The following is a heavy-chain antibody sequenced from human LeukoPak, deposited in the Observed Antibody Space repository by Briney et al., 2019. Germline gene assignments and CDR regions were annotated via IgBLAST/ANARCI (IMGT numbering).Heavy chain of an antibody. D-gene: IGHD3-3*01. Sequence: PGGSLRLSCAASGFTVSSNYMSWVRQAPGKGLEWVSVIYSGGSTYYADSVKGRFTISRDNSKNTLYLQMNSLRAEDTAVYYCARDIPYDSWSGYYTHWGQGTLVTVSS. V-gene: IGHV3-66*02. J-gene: IGHJ4*02. CDR2: IYSGGST. CDR3: ARDIPYDSWSGYYTH. CDR1: GFTVSSNY.